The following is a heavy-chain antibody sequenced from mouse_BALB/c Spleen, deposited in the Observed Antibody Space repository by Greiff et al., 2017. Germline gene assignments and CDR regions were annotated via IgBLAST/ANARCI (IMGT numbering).Heavy chain of an antibody. V-gene: IGHV5-9-4*01. J-gene: IGHJ4*01. CDR2: ISSGGSYT. D-gene: IGHD3-3*01. CDR3: ARGARDYYAMDY. Sequence: EVQVVESGAGLVKPSRSLTLSCAASGFTFSSYAMSWVRQSPEKGLEWVAEISSGGSYTYYPDTVTGRLTISRDNATNTLFLVMSSLRSEDTAMDYCARGARDYYAMDYWGKGTSVTVSS. CDR1: GFTFSSYA.